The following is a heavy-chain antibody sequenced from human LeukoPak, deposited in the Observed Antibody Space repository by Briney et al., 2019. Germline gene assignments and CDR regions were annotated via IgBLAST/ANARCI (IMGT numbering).Heavy chain of an antibody. Sequence: GGSLRLSCVASGFIFSSHGMSWVRQAPGKGLEWVSTVTSRSATHYTDSVKGRFITSRDSSKNTLFLQMNSLRAEDTALYYCTTARPYGTTWAGAFEDWGQGTPVTVSS. D-gene: IGHD6-19*01. V-gene: IGHV3-23*01. CDR2: VTSRSAT. CDR3: TTARPYGTTWAGAFED. CDR1: GFIFSSHG. J-gene: IGHJ4*02.